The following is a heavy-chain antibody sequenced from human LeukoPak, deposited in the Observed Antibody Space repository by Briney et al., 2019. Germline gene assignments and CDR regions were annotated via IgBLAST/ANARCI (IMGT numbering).Heavy chain of an antibody. D-gene: IGHD6-13*01. J-gene: IGHJ4*02. Sequence: PGGSLRLFCAASGFTFSSYSMNWVRQARGKGLEWVSSISSSSSYIYYADSVKGRFTISRDNAKNSLYLQMNSLRAEDTAVYYCARGIAAAGSDYWGQGTLVTVSS. V-gene: IGHV3-21*01. CDR3: ARGIAAAGSDY. CDR2: ISSSSSYI. CDR1: GFTFSSYS.